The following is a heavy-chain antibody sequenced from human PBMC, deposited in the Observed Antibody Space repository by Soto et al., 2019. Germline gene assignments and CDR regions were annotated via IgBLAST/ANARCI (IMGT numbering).Heavy chain of an antibody. CDR3: ARAMDTAMASKDNWFDP. CDR1: GFTFSTYA. V-gene: IGHV3-23*01. J-gene: IGHJ5*02. D-gene: IGHD5-18*01. Sequence: PGGSLRLSCAASGFTFSTYAMSWVRQAPGKGLEWVSGISGSGGSTYYADSVKGRFTISRDNSKNTLYLQVNSLRAEDTAVYYCARAMDTAMASKDNWFDPRGQGTLVTVSS. CDR2: ISGSGGST.